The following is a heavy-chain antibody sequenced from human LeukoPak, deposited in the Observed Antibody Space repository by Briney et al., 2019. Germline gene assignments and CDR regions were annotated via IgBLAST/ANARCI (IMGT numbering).Heavy chain of an antibody. CDR2: IYHSGST. V-gene: IGHV4-38-2*02. J-gene: IGHJ4*02. D-gene: IGHD3-3*01. Sequence: SETLSLACTVSGYSISSGYYWGWIRQPPGKGLEWIGSIYHSGSTYYNPSLKSRVTISVDTSKNQFSLKLSSVTAADTAVYYCARIRFLEWLSPDCFDYWGQGTLVTVSS. CDR3: ARIRFLEWLSPDCFDY. CDR1: GYSISSGYY.